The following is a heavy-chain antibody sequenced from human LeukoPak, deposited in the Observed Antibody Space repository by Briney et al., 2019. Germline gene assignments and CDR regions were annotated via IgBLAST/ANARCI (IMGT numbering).Heavy chain of an antibody. CDR3: VRRDNTGWNYFDH. V-gene: IGHV4-59*08. D-gene: IGHD6-19*01. CDR1: GGSINSHY. CDR2: IYYSERT. J-gene: IGHJ4*02. Sequence: SETLSLTCTVSGGSINSHYWSWIRQPPGKGLQWIGDIYYSERTNYNPSLRSRVTISVDTSKNQLSLKLTSVLAADTAMYYCVRRDNTGWNYFDHWGQGILFTVSS.